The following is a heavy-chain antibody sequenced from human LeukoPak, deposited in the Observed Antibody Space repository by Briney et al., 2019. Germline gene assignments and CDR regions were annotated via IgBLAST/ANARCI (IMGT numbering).Heavy chain of an antibody. J-gene: IGHJ5*02. CDR2: IGSIGSTI. CDR3: ARDLGQYYDTSDNWFDP. V-gene: IGHV3-11*04. CDR1: GFTFSDYY. Sequence: GGSLRLSCAASGFTFSDYYMTWIRQAPGKGLEWVSYIGSIGSTIYYVDSVKGRFTVSRDNAKNSLYLQMNSLRAEDTAVYYCARDLGQYYDTSDNWFDPWGQGTLVTVSS. D-gene: IGHD3-22*01.